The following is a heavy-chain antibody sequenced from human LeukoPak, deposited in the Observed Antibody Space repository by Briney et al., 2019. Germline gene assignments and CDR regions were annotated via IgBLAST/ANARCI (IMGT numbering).Heavy chain of an antibody. V-gene: IGHV3-7*03. Sequence: PGGSLRLSCAASGFTFSNYWLNWVRQAPGKGLEWVANIKEDGSEKYYVDSVKGRFTISRDSAKNSLFLQMNSLRAEDTAVYYCARTLRGGGALDYWGQGTLVTVSS. CDR2: IKEDGSEK. CDR1: GFTFSNYW. CDR3: ARTLRGGGALDY. J-gene: IGHJ4*02. D-gene: IGHD3-16*01.